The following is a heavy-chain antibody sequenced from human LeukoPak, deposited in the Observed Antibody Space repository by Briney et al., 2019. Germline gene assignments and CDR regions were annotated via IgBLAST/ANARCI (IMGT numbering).Heavy chain of an antibody. CDR1: GFTFSSYA. V-gene: IGHV3-30-3*01. CDR2: ISYDGSNK. CDR3: ARGLLYHDSSGPSDY. D-gene: IGHD3-22*01. J-gene: IGHJ4*02. Sequence: GGSLRLSCAASGFTFSSYAMHWVRQAPGKGLEWVAVISYDGSNKYYADSVKGRFTISRDNSKNTLYLQMNSLRAEDTAVYYCARGLLYHDSSGPSDYWGQGTLVTVSS.